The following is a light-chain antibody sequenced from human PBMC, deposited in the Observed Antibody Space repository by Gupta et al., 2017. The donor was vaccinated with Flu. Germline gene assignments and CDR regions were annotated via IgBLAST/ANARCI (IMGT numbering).Light chain of an antibody. CDR1: QSVSSR. CDR3: QQYDTYWT. J-gene: IGKJ1*01. V-gene: IGKV1-5*03. Sequence: SPSNLSASVGDRGTSTCRGSQSVSSRLDWYQQKPGKAPKMMIYKASRGERGVTQRFSGSGAGTEFTLTSSSRQDDDCANYYCQQYDTYWTFGQGTKVEIK. CDR2: KAS.